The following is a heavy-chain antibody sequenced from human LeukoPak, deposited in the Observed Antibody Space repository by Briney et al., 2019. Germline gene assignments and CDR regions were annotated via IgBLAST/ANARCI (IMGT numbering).Heavy chain of an antibody. V-gene: IGHV1-69*04. CDR2: IIPILGIA. Sequence: ASVKVSCKASGGTFSSYAISWVRRAPGQGLEWMGRIIPILGIANYAQKFQGRVTITADKSTSTAYMELSSLRSEDTAVYYCARGPDIVVVPAAMEGDYFDYWGQGTLVTVSS. CDR1: GGTFSSYA. J-gene: IGHJ4*02. D-gene: IGHD2-2*01. CDR3: ARGPDIVVVPAAMEGDYFDY.